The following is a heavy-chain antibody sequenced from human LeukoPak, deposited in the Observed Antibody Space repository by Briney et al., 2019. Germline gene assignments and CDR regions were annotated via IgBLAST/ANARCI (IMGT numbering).Heavy chain of an antibody. CDR3: ATKALTTSDFQH. Sequence: PSVKVSCKVSGYTLTELSMHWVRQPPGKGLEWMGGFAPEDGRTIYAQKFQGRVTMTEDTSTDTAYMELSRLRSEDTAVYYCATKALTTSDFQHWGQGTLVTVSS. J-gene: IGHJ1*01. V-gene: IGHV1-24*01. CDR2: FAPEDGRT. CDR1: GYTLTELS. D-gene: IGHD2/OR15-2a*01.